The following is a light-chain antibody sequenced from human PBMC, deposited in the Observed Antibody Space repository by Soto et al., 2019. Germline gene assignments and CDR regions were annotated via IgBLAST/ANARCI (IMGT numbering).Light chain of an antibody. J-gene: IGKJ2*01. CDR1: QSLLHSNGYNF. Sequence: DIVMTQSPLSLPVTPGEPASISCRSSQSLLHSNGYNFLDWYLQKPGQSPQLLIQLGSNRASGVPDRFSGSGSGTDFTLKISRLEAEDVGVYYCMQALQTPPYTFGQGTKVEIK. V-gene: IGKV2-28*01. CDR3: MQALQTPPYT. CDR2: LGS.